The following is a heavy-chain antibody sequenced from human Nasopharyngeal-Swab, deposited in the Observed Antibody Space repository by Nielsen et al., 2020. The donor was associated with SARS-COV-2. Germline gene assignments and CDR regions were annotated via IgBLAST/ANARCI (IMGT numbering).Heavy chain of an antibody. CDR3: ATDRAYYDFWSGYLDY. D-gene: IGHD3-3*01. CDR2: ISYDGSNK. V-gene: IGHV3-30*04. CDR1: GFTFSSYA. J-gene: IGHJ4*02. Sequence: GGSLRLSCAASGFTFSSYAMHWVRQAPGKGLEWVAVISYDGSNKYYADSVKGRFTISRDNSKNTLYLQMNSLRAEDTAVYYCATDRAYYDFWSGYLDYWGQGTLVTVSS.